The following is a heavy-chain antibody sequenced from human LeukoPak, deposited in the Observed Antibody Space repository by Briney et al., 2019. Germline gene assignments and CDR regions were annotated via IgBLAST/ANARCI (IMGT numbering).Heavy chain of an antibody. CDR3: ARAPIVVVPADAFDI. CDR1: GGSISSGDYY. Sequence: PSQTLSLTCTVSGGSISSGDYYWSWIRQSPGKGLEWIGYTSHSGTTYYNPSLESRVTISVDTSKNQFSLKLSSVTAADTAVYYCARAPIVVVPADAFDIWGQGTMVTVSS. J-gene: IGHJ3*02. CDR2: TSHSGTT. D-gene: IGHD2-2*01. V-gene: IGHV4-30-4*01.